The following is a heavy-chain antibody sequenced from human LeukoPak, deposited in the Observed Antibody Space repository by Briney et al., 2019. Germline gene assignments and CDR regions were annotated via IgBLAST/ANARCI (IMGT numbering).Heavy chain of an antibody. CDR3: ARADTPLRYFDCLSRTMVTELFDY. V-gene: IGHV1-18*01. CDR2: ISAYNGNT. D-gene: IGHD3-9*01. CDR1: GYTFTSYG. Sequence: ASVKVSCKASGYTFTSYGISWVRQAPGQGLEWMGWISAYNGNTNYAQKLQGRVTMTTDTSTSTAYMELRSLRSDDTAVYYCARADTPLRYFDCLSRTMVTELFDYWGQGTLVTVSS. J-gene: IGHJ4*02.